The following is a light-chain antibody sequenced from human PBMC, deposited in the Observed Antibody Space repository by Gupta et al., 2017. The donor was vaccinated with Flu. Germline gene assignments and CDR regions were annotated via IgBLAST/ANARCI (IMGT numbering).Light chain of an antibody. Sequence: PGTLSLSPGERATLSCRTSQSISSSFLAWYQQRPVQAPRLLIYGASYRATGIPDRFSGSGSGTDFTLTISRLEPTDFAVYYCQQFGNSFTFGPGTKVEIK. CDR2: GAS. CDR1: QSISSSF. CDR3: QQFGNSFT. V-gene: IGKV3-20*01. J-gene: IGKJ3*01.